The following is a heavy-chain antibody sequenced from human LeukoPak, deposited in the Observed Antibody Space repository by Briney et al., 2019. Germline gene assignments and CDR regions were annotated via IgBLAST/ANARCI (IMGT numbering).Heavy chain of an antibody. D-gene: IGHD4-23*01. CDR2: INPSGGST. Sequence: ASVKVSCKASGYTFTSYYMHWVRQAPGQVLEWMGIINPSGGSTSYAQKFQGRVTMTRDTSTSTVYMELSSLKSEDTAVYYCARGVVVTPPRPYNWFDPWGQGTLVTVSS. CDR1: GYTFTSYY. V-gene: IGHV1-46*01. J-gene: IGHJ5*02. CDR3: ARGVVVTPPRPYNWFDP.